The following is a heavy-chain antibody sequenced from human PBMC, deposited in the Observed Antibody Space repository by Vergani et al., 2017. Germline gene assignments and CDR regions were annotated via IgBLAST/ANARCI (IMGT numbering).Heavy chain of an antibody. CDR1: GFTFSSYS. J-gene: IGHJ4*02. CDR2: ISGSGGST. V-gene: IGHV3-23*01. Sequence: EVQLLESGGGLVQPGGSLRLSCAASGFTFSSYSMSWVRQAPGKGLEWVSAISGSGGSTYYADSVKGRFTISRDNSKNTLYLQMNSLRAEDTAVYYCAKATMIVVVFTPDYWGQGTLVTVSS. D-gene: IGHD3-22*01. CDR3: AKATMIVVVFTPDY.